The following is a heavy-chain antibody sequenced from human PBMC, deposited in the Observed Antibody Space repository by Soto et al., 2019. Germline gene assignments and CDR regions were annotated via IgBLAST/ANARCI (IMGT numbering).Heavy chain of an antibody. V-gene: IGHV4-38-2*01. D-gene: IGHD6-6*01. CDR2: IHHSGTT. CDR3: VRVSGRSSCFFDS. J-gene: IGHJ4*02. CDR1: GYSLTSGYH. Sequence: PSETLSLTCVVSGYSLTSGYHWGWIRQPPGKGLEWIGTIHHSGTTYYNPSLMSRVTMSVDTSKNQFSLKVTSATAADTAVYFCVRVSGRSSCFFDSWGQGTLVTVSS.